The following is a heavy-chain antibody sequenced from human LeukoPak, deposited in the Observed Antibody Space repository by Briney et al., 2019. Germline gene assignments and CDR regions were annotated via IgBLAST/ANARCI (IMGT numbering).Heavy chain of an antibody. CDR1: GFTFSSYE. V-gene: IGHV3-48*03. J-gene: IGHJ4*02. Sequence: GGSLRLSCAASGFTFSSYEMNWVRQAPGKGLEWVSYISSSGSTIYYADSVKGRFTISRDNAKNSLYLQMNSLGAEDTAVYYCARRYCSGGSCYFRYFDYWGQGTLVTVSS. D-gene: IGHD2-15*01. CDR3: ARRYCSGGSCYFRYFDY. CDR2: ISSSGSTI.